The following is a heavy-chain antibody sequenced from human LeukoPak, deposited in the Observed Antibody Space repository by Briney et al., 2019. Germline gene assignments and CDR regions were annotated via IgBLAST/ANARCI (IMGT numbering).Heavy chain of an antibody. Sequence: SETLSLTCTVSGYSISSGYYWGWIRQPPGKGLEWIGSIYHSGSTYYNPSLKSRVTISVDTSKNQFSLKLSSVTAADTAVYYCARAESSWYDWFDPWGQGTLATVSS. CDR2: IYHSGST. CDR3: ARAESSWYDWFDP. CDR1: GYSISSGYY. J-gene: IGHJ5*02. D-gene: IGHD6-13*01. V-gene: IGHV4-38-2*02.